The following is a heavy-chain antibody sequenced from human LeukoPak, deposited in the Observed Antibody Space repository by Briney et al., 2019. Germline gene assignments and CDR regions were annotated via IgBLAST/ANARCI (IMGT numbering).Heavy chain of an antibody. CDR2: IYYSGST. J-gene: IGHJ6*03. CDR1: GGSISSSSYY. D-gene: IGHD2-2*02. CDR3: ARHEKVVPAAINYYYYYMDV. V-gene: IGHV4-39*01. Sequence: SETLSLTCTVSGGSISSSSYYWGWIRQPPGKGLEWIGSIYYSGSTYYNPSLKSRVTISVDTSKNQFSLKLSSVTAADTAVYYCARHEKVVPAAINYYYYYMDVWGKGTTVTVSS.